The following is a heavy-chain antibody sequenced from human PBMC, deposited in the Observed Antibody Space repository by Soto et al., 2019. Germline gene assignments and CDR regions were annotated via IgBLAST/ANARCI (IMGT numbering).Heavy chain of an antibody. CDR1: GGSISSSNYY. CDR2: IYYSGST. Sequence: QLQLQESGPGLVKPSETLSLTCTVSGGSISSSNYYWGWIRQPPGKGLEWIGSIYYSGSTYYNPSLKSPFTISVDTSKNQSSLKLSSVTAADTAVYYCATQEVGGSYVYTFDPWGQGTLVTVSS. V-gene: IGHV4-39*01. CDR3: ATQEVGGSYVYTFDP. D-gene: IGHD1-26*01. J-gene: IGHJ5*02.